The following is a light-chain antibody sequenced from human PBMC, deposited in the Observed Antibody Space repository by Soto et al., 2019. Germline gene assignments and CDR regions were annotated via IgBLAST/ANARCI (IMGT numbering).Light chain of an antibody. J-gene: IGKJ1*01. CDR2: GAS. Sequence: ELVLTQSPVTLSLSPGERATLSCRASQSVSSNYLAWYQQKPGQAPRLLIYGASSRATGIPDRFSGSGSGTDFTLTISRLEPEDFAVYYCQQYGSSPKTFGQGTKVDI. V-gene: IGKV3-20*01. CDR3: QQYGSSPKT. CDR1: QSVSSNY.